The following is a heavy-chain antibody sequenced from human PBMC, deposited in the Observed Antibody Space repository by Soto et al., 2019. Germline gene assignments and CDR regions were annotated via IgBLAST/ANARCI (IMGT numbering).Heavy chain of an antibody. V-gene: IGHV4-38-2*02. CDR1: GYSISSAYY. Sequence: SETLSLTCAVSGYSISSAYYWGWIRQPPGKGLEWIGDIYHSGSTYYNPSLKSRVTISVDTSKNQFFLNLSSVTAADTSMYYCVRERAGGPIDYWGQGTLVTVSS. CDR2: IYHSGST. CDR3: VRERAGGPIDY. J-gene: IGHJ4*02.